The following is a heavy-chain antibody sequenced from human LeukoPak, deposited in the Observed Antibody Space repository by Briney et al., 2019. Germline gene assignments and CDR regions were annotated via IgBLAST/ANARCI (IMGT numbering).Heavy chain of an antibody. CDR2: ISSSSSYI. J-gene: IGHJ4*02. CDR3: AREENYYGSGSYYLFDY. CDR1: GFTFSNAW. D-gene: IGHD3-10*01. Sequence: PGGSLRLSCAASGFTFSNAWMSWVRQAPGKGLEWVSSISSSSSYIYYADSVKGRFTISRDNAKNSLYLQMNSLRAEDTAVYYCAREENYYGSGSYYLFDYWGQGTLVTVSS. V-gene: IGHV3-21*01.